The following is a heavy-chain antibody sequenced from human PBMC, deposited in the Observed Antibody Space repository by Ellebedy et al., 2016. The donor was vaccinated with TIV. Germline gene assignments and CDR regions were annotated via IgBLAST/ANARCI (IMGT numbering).Heavy chain of an antibody. CDR1: GGTFSSHA. CDR3: AKDVASATYLFDY. J-gene: IGHJ4*02. Sequence: AASVKVSCKASGGTFSSHAISWVRQAPGQGLEWMGGIIPILGLPDYAQKFQGRVTITADKSTTTAYMELSSLRSEDTAAYYCAKDVASATYLFDYWGQGTLVTVSS. V-gene: IGHV1-69*10. D-gene: IGHD6-19*01. CDR2: IIPILGLP.